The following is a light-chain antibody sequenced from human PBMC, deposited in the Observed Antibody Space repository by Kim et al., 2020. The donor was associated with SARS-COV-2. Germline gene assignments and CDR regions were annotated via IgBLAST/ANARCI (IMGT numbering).Light chain of an antibody. CDR1: SSDGGGYNY. Sequence: QSALTQPASVSGSPGQSITISCTGTSSDGGGYNYVSWYQQHPGKAPKLMIYDVSKRPSGVSNRFSGSKSGNTASLIISGLQAEDEADYYCSSYTSSSSVVFGGGTQLTVL. CDR3: SSYTSSSSVV. CDR2: DVS. J-gene: IGLJ2*01. V-gene: IGLV2-14*01.